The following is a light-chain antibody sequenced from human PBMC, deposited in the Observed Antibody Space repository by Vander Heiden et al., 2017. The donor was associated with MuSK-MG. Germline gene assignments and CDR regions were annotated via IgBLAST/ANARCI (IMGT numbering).Light chain of an antibody. CDR1: QGIYNH. Sequence: DIQMTQSPSSLSASVGDRVTITCRASQGIYNHLAWYQQKPGKVPKLLIDGASTLKSGVPSRFSGSGFGTEFTLTISSLQPEDVGTYYCQKDYNAPLTFGGGTKVQIK. CDR3: QKDYNAPLT. J-gene: IGKJ4*01. CDR2: GAS. V-gene: IGKV1-27*01.